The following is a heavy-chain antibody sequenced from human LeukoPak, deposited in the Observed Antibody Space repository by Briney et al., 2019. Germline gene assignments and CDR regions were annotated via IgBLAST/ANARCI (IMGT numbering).Heavy chain of an antibody. CDR2: IIPIFGTA. CDR1: GGTFSSYA. V-gene: IGHV1-69*05. CDR3: ARMYYYDSSAYFDY. D-gene: IGHD3-22*01. J-gene: IGHJ4*02. Sequence: ASVRVSCKASGGTFSSYAISWVRQAPGQGLGWMGGIIPIFGTANYAQKFQGRVTITTDESTSTAYMELSSLRSEDTAVYYCARMYYYDSSAYFDYWGQGTLVTVSS.